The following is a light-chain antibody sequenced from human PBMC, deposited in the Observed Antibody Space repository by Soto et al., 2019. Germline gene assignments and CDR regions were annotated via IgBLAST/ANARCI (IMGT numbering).Light chain of an antibody. J-gene: IGKJ4*01. Sequence: EIVMTQSPATLSVSPGEGATLSCRASQSVRNKYLAWYQQKPGQAPRLLIYGISTRATGIPARFSGSGSGTEFTLTINSLQSEDFAVYYCQHYSDWPLTFGGGTKVEIK. CDR1: QSVRNKY. CDR3: QHYSDWPLT. CDR2: GIS. V-gene: IGKV3-15*01.